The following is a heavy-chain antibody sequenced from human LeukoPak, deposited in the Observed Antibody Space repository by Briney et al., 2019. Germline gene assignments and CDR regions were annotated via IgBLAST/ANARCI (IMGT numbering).Heavy chain of an antibody. D-gene: IGHD1-14*01. CDR3: ARGHRDAFDI. V-gene: IGHV4-61*02. CDR1: GGSISSGSYY. CDR2: IYTSGST. Sequence: PSETLSLTCTVSGGSISSGSYYWSWIRQPAGKGLEWIGRIYTSGSTNYNPSLKSRVTISVDTSKNQFSLKLSSVTAADTAVYYCARGHRDAFDIWGQGTMVTVSS. J-gene: IGHJ3*02.